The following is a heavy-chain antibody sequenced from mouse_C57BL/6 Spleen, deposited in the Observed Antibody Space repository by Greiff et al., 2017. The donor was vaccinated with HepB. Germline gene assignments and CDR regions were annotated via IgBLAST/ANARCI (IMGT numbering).Heavy chain of an antibody. J-gene: IGHJ1*03. V-gene: IGHV1-53*01. CDR3: ASSTTVVAPGDV. Sequence: QVQLQQPGTELVKPGASVKLSCKASGYTFTSYWMHWVKQRPGQGLEWIGNINPSNGGTNYNEKFKSKATLNVDKSYSTAYMQLSSLTSEDSAVYYCASSTTVVAPGDVWGTGTTVTVSS. D-gene: IGHD1-1*01. CDR1: GYTFTSYW. CDR2: INPSNGGT.